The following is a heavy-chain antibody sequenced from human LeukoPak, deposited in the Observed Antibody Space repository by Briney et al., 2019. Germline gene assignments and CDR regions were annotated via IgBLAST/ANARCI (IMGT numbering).Heavy chain of an antibody. CDR2: IYYSGST. CDR1: GGSISSYY. CDR3: ARGSYPGWYNGEFDY. J-gene: IGHJ4*02. D-gene: IGHD6-19*01. Sequence: SETLSLTCTVSGGSISSYYWSWIRQPPGKGLEWIGYIYYSGSTNYNPSLKSRVTISVETSKNEFSLKLTSVTAADTAVYYCARGSYPGWYNGEFDYWGQGTLVPVSS. V-gene: IGHV4-59*12.